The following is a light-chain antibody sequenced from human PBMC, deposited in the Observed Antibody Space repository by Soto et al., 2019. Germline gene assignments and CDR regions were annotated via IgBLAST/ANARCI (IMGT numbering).Light chain of an antibody. V-gene: IGKV1-39*01. CDR3: QQSSSTPRT. Sequence: DIQMTQSPSSLSASVGDRVTITCRASQSVSNYLNWYQQKPGKAPNLLIYAASSLQSGVPSRFSGSGSGTDFTLTISRLQPEDFATYYCQQSSSTPRTFGQGTKVEIK. CDR2: AAS. CDR1: QSVSNY. J-gene: IGKJ1*01.